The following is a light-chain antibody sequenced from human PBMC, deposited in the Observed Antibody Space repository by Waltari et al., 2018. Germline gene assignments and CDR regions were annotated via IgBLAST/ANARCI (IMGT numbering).Light chain of an antibody. CDR1: SLRRYY. CDR2: GPD. J-gene: IGLJ2*01. CDR3: HSRETFSTGL. V-gene: IGLV3-19*01. Sequence: SSDLTPDPSLSVALGQTVRITCQGDSLRRYYASWYQQRPGQAPILVLYGPDHRPSGIPDRFSGSTSGNTASLTITGAQAEDEADYYCHSRETFSTGLFGGGTRLTV.